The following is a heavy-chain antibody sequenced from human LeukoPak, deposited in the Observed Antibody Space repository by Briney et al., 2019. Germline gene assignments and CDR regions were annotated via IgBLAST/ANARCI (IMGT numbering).Heavy chain of an antibody. D-gene: IGHD1-26*01. Sequence: PWGSLRIFFAASRFTFDDYTMHLGRQAPGEGPGGVFLISRDGGSTSYADSVKGRFTISRDNSKNSLYLQMNSLKTEDTALYYCAKDLGVGARGFDYWGQGTLVTVSS. J-gene: IGHJ4*02. CDR2: ISRDGGST. CDR1: RFTFDDYT. V-gene: IGHV3-43*01. CDR3: AKDLGVGARGFDY.